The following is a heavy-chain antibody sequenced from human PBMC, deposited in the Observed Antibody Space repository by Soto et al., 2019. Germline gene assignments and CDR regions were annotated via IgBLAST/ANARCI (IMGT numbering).Heavy chain of an antibody. J-gene: IGHJ6*02. CDR3: ARLVDFWSGYHYGMDV. CDR2: IYSGGST. CDR1: GFTVSSNY. D-gene: IGHD3-3*01. V-gene: IGHV3-66*04. Sequence: EVQLVESGGGLVQPGGSLRLSCAASGFTVSSNYMSWVRQAPGKGLEWVSVIYSGGSTYYADSVKGRFTISRDNSKNTLYLQMNSLRAEDTAVYYCARLVDFWSGYHYGMDVWGQGTTVTVSS.